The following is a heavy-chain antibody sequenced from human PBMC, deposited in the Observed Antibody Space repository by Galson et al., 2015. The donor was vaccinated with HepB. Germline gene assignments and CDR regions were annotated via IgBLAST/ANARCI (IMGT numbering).Heavy chain of an antibody. V-gene: IGHV3-74*01. CDR1: GFAFSSLW. CDR2: IDTEGIGT. D-gene: IGHD3-16*01. Sequence: SLRVSCAASGFAFSSLWMHWVRQAPGKGPVWVSRIDTEGIGTSYADSVKGRFSISRDNAKNTLYLQMNSLRAEDTAVYYCTRLGGSNPVDYWGQGTLVTVSS. CDR3: TRLGGSNPVDY. J-gene: IGHJ4*02.